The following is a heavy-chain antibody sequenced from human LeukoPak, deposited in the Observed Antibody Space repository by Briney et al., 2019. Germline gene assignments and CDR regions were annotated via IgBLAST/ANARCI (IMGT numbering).Heavy chain of an antibody. CDR3: ARARQQLRYYYMDV. Sequence: ASVNVSCKASGYTFTSYGISLWRQASGQGREGMGWISAYNGNTNYAQKLQGRVTMTRDTSTSTVYMELSSLRSEDTAVYYCARARQQLRYYYMDVWGKGTTVTVSS. CDR2: ISAYNGNT. J-gene: IGHJ6*03. CDR1: GYTFTSYG. D-gene: IGHD6-13*01. V-gene: IGHV1-18*01.